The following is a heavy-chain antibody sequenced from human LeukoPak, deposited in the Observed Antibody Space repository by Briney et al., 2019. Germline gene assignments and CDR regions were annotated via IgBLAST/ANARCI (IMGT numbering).Heavy chain of an antibody. CDR1: GGTFSSYA. CDR2: IIPIFGTA. V-gene: IGHV1-69*05. J-gene: IGHJ4*02. Sequence: SVKVSCKASGGTFSSYAISWVRQAPGQGLEWMGGIIPIFGTANYAQKFQGRVTITTDESTSTAYMELSSLRSEDTAVYYCASTSPKSQRALEYYFDYWGQGTLVTVSS. CDR3: ASTSPKSQRALEYYFDY.